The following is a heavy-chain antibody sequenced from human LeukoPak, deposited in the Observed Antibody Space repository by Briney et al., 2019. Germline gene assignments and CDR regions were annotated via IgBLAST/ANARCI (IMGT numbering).Heavy chain of an antibody. CDR2: IYYSGST. D-gene: IGHD1-26*01. Sequence: SETLSLTCTVSDGSISTSYWSWIRQPPGKGLEWIGYIYYSGSTNYNPPLKSRVTMSVDTSKNQFSLKLSSVTAADTAVYYCARHIPYSGNYLFDYWGQGTLVTVSS. CDR1: DGSISTSY. V-gene: IGHV4-59*08. J-gene: IGHJ4*02. CDR3: ARHIPYSGNYLFDY.